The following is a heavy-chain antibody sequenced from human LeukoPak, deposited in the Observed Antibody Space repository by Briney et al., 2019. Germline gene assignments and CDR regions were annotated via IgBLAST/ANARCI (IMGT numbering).Heavy chain of an antibody. Sequence: SETLSLTCAVPGGSISSGGYSWSWIRQPPGKGLEWIGYIYHSGSTYYNPSLKSRVTISVDRSKNQFSLKLSSVTAADTAVYYCARDTAGSFDYWGQGTLVTVSS. J-gene: IGHJ4*02. CDR3: ARDTAGSFDY. CDR1: GGSISSGGYS. D-gene: IGHD6-19*01. V-gene: IGHV4-30-2*01. CDR2: IYHSGST.